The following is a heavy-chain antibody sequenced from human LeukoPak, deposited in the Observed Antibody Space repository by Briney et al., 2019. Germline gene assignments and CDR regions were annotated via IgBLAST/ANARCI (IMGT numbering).Heavy chain of an antibody. CDR3: ARDLSGITGYTYGRGIDY. CDR1: GFTFSSYW. V-gene: IGHV3-7*01. Sequence: GGSLRLSCAASGFTFSSYWMSWVRQAPGKGLEWVANIKKDGSDKYYVDSVKGRFTISRDNAKTALYLQMNSLRAEDMAVYYCARDLSGITGYTYGRGIDYWGQGTLVTVSS. D-gene: IGHD5-18*01. CDR2: IKKDGSDK. J-gene: IGHJ4*02.